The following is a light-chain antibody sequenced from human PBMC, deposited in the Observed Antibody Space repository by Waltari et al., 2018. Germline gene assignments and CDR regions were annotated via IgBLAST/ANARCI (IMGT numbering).Light chain of an antibody. J-gene: IGLJ2*01. V-gene: IGLV3-21*04. CDR1: NIASKS. CDR3: QVWDNSVVV. CDR2: YDR. Sequence: SSVLTQPPSVSVAPGETARISCGGDNIASKSVHWYQQKPGQAPMLVIYYDRDRPSGIPERCSGSNFGDTATRTISRVEAGDEADYHCQVWDNSVVVFGGGTKLTVL.